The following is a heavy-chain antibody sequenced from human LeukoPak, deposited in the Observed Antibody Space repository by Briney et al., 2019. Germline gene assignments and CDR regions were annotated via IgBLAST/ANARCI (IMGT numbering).Heavy chain of an antibody. Sequence: SGSLSLTCSFSGGFITSGIDFCTWSRLPEGKGLEWIGRIYTSGSTHYNPSLKSRGTISIETSKNQFSLNLTSLTAADTAVYYCARAFHCSSTSCCTRGLDYWGQGTLVTVSS. CDR1: GGFITSGIDF. J-gene: IGHJ4*02. CDR2: IYTSGST. D-gene: IGHD2-2*02. CDR3: ARAFHCSSTSCCTRGLDY. V-gene: IGHV4-61*02.